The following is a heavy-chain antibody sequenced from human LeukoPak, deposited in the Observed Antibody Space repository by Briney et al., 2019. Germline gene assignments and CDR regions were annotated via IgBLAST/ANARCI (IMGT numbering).Heavy chain of an antibody. CDR1: GFTFSSYW. CDR2: IKQDGSEK. J-gene: IGHJ4*02. CDR3: ARGWQWLAYFDY. V-gene: IGHV3-7*03. D-gene: IGHD6-19*01. Sequence: GRSLRLSCTASGFTFSSYWMSWGRQAQGKGLDRVANIKQDGSEKYYVDSVKGRFTISRDNAKNSRYLQMNSLRAEDTAVYYCARGWQWLAYFDYWGQGTLVTVSS.